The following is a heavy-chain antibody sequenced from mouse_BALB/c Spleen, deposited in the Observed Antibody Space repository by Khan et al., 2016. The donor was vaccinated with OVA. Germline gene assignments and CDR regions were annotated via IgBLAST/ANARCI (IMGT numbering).Heavy chain of an antibody. Sequence: EVELVESGGGLVKPGGSLKLSCAASGFTFSDYYMYWVRQTPEKRLEWVATISDGGSYTYYPDSVKGRFTISRDNAKNNLYLQMSSLKSEDTAMYYCARAGYDGFAYWGQGTLVTVSA. CDR3: ARAGYDGFAY. CDR1: GFTFSDYY. V-gene: IGHV5-4*02. J-gene: IGHJ3*01. CDR2: ISDGGSYT. D-gene: IGHD2-3*01.